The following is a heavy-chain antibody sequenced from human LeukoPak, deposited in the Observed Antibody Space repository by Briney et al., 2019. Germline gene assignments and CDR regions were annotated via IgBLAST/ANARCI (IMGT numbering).Heavy chain of an antibody. D-gene: IGHD6-19*01. CDR1: GFTFSNYG. V-gene: IGHV3-33*06. J-gene: IGHJ4*02. CDR2: IWHDGSNK. Sequence: GGSLRLSCAASGFTFSNYGMHWVRQAPGKGLEWVAVIWHDGSNKYYADSVKGRFTISKDNSKNTLYLQMNSLRAEDTAIYYCAKFSSGWYEDYWGQGTLVTVSS. CDR3: AKFSSGWYEDY.